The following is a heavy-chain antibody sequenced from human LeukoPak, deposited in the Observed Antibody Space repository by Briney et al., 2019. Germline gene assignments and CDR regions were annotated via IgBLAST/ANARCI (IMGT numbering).Heavy chain of an antibody. Sequence: ASVKVSCKASGYTFTSYYMHWVRQAPGQGLEWMGITNPSGGSTSYAQKFQGRVTMTRDTSTSTVYMELSSLRSEDTAVYYCAREGGGEYYYMDVWGKGTTVTVSS. CDR2: TNPSGGST. V-gene: IGHV1-46*01. J-gene: IGHJ6*03. CDR1: GYTFTSYY. D-gene: IGHD7-27*01. CDR3: AREGGGEYYYMDV.